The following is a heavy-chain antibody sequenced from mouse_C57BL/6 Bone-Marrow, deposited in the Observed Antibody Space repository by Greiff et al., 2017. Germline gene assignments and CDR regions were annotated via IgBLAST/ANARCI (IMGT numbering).Heavy chain of an antibody. V-gene: IGHV1-69*01. CDR2: IDPSDSYT. D-gene: IGHD1-1*01. J-gene: IGHJ1*03. Sequence: QVQLQQPGAELVMPGASVKLSCKASGYTFTSYWMHWVKQRPGQGLEWIGEIDPSDSYTNYNQKFKGKSTLTVDKSSSTAYMQLSSLTSEDSAVYYCAREGGMTTVVASNWYFDVGGTGTTVTVS. CDR3: AREGGMTTVVASNWYFDV. CDR1: GYTFTSYW.